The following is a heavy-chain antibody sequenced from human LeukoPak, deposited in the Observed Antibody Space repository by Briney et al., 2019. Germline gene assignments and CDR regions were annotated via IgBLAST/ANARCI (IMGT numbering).Heavy chain of an antibody. CDR3: VGYCSGGNCPNAFDI. J-gene: IGHJ3*02. Sequence: GSLRLSCAASGFTFSNAWMRWVRQAPRNGLEWLGRIKSKTDGGKTDYAAPVKGRFTISRDDSKNTLYLQMNSLKTEDTAVYYCVGYCSGGNCPNAFDIWGQGTMVTVSS. D-gene: IGHD2-15*01. V-gene: IGHV3-15*01. CDR1: GFTFSNAW. CDR2: IKSKTDGGKT.